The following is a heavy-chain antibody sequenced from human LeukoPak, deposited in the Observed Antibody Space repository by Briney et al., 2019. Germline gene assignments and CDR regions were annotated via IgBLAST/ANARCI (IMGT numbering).Heavy chain of an antibody. CDR3: AKGSYYDSSGSFYFDY. V-gene: IGHV3-11*01. CDR2: IDSSGITI. Sequence: GGSLRLSCAASGFTFSDYYMSWIRQAPGKGLEWVSCIDSSGITIYYADSVKGRFTISRDNSKNTLYVQVNSLGTEDTAAYYCAKGSYYDSSGSFYFDYWGQGTLVTVSS. D-gene: IGHD3-22*01. J-gene: IGHJ4*02. CDR1: GFTFSDYY.